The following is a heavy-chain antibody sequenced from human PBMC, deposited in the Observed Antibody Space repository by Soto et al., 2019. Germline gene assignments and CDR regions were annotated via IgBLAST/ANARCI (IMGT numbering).Heavy chain of an antibody. CDR2: ISSSSSYT. D-gene: IGHD3-22*01. CDR1: GFTFSDYY. CDR3: AREYYDSSGYYRGTFGFDY. Sequence: QVQLVESGGGLVKPGGSLRLSCAASGFTFSDYYMSWIRQAPGKGLEWVSYISSSSSYTHYADSVKGRFTISRDNAKNSLSLQVNSLGAEYTAVYYCAREYYDSSGYYRGTFGFDYWGQGTLVTVSS. J-gene: IGHJ4*02. V-gene: IGHV3-11*05.